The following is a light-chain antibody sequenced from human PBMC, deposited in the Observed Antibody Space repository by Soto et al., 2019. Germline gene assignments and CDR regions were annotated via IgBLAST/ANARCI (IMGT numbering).Light chain of an antibody. J-gene: IGLJ2*01. V-gene: IGLV1-44*01. Sequence: QSVLTQPPSASGTPGQRVTISCSGSSSNIGSNTVNWYQQLPGTAPKLLIYSNNQRPSGVPDRFPGSKSGTSASLAISGLQSDDEADYYCAAWDDSLNGPVFGGGTKLTVL. CDR1: SSNIGSNT. CDR3: AAWDDSLNGPV. CDR2: SNN.